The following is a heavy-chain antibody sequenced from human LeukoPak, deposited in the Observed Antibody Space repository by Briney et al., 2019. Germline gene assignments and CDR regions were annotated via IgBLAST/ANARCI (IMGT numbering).Heavy chain of an antibody. Sequence: GGTLRLSCAASGFTFSSYGMSWVRQAPGKGLEWVSAISGSGGSTYYADSVKGRFTISRDDSKNTLYLQMNSLRAEDTAVYYCAKGLDYGSGSYYLFDYWGQGTLVTVSS. V-gene: IGHV3-23*01. J-gene: IGHJ4*02. CDR2: ISGSGGST. CDR1: GFTFSSYG. D-gene: IGHD3-10*01. CDR3: AKGLDYGSGSYYLFDY.